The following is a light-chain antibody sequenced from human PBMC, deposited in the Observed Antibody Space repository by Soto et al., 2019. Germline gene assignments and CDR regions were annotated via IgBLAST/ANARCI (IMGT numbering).Light chain of an antibody. J-gene: IGKJ1*01. CDR2: GAS. Sequence: EMVLTQSPGSLSLSPGQRATLSCRASQSVDTTFFAWYQKQPGQAPRLLIYGASKSATGIPDRFSASGSGTAFTLIISRLETEDFPVYYCQQYMSSVTFGQGTKVEIK. CDR3: QQYMSSVT. CDR1: QSVDTTF. V-gene: IGKV3-20*01.